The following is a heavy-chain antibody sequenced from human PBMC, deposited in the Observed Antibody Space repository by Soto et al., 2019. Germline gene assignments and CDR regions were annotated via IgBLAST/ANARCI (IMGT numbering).Heavy chain of an antibody. V-gene: IGHV1-18*04. CDR2: ISAYNGNT. Sequence: SVKGSCKASGYTFTSYGISWVRQAPGQGLEWMGWISAYNGNTSYAQKLQGRVTMTTDTSTSTAYMELRGLRSDDTAVYYCARDFPTGATLPGYYFDYWGQGTLVTVYS. CDR3: ARDFPTGATLPGYYFDY. J-gene: IGHJ4*02. D-gene: IGHD1-26*01. CDR1: GYTFTSYG.